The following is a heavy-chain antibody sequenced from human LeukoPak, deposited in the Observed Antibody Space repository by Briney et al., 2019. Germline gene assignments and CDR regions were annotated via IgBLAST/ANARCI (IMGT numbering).Heavy chain of an antibody. CDR2: INPNSGGT. Sequence: ASVKVSCKASGYTFSGYYMHWVRQAPGQGLEWVGWINPNSGGTNYAQKFQGRVTMTRDTSISTAYMELSRLLSGDTAVYYCARGKTMVYCGGDCYRFDNWGQGTLVTVSS. CDR1: GYTFSGYY. D-gene: IGHD2-21*02. V-gene: IGHV1-2*02. J-gene: IGHJ4*02. CDR3: ARGKTMVYCGGDCYRFDN.